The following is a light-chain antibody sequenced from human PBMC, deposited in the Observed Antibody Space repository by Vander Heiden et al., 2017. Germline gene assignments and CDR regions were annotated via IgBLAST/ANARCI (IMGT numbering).Light chain of an antibody. CDR3: QQYELFVPVT. Sequence: DIQMTQSPSSLSASVGDRVTITCQASQDISNYLNWYQQKPGKAPKLLIYDASNLDTGVPSRFSGSGYGTDFTLTISSLQPEDIATYYCQQYELFVPVTFGQGTRLEIK. V-gene: IGKV1-33*01. J-gene: IGKJ5*01. CDR1: QDISNY. CDR2: DAS.